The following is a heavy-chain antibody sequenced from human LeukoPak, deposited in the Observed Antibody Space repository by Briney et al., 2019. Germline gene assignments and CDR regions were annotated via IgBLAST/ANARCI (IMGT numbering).Heavy chain of an antibody. CDR1: GGSISSSSYY. CDR3: ARGGTENFDY. CDR2: IYYSAST. J-gene: IGHJ4*02. D-gene: IGHD3-16*01. V-gene: IGHV4-39*01. Sequence: SETLSLTCTVSGGSISSSSYYWGWIRQPPGKGLEWIGSIYYSASTYYNPSLKSRVTISVDTSKNQFSLKLSSLTAADTAVYYCARGGTENFDYWGQGTLVTVSS.